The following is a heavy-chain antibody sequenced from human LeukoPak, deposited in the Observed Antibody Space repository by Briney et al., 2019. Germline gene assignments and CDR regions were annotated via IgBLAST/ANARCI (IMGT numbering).Heavy chain of an antibody. CDR3: AREGIAVAGLFDY. CDR2: ISYDGSNK. V-gene: IGHV3-30-3*01. Sequence: GGSLRLSCAASGFTFSSYAMHWVRQSPGKGLEWVAVISYDGSNKYYADSVKGRFTISRDNSKNTLYLQMNSLRAEDTAVYYCAREGIAVAGLFDYWGQGTLVTVSS. CDR1: GFTFSSYA. D-gene: IGHD6-19*01. J-gene: IGHJ4*02.